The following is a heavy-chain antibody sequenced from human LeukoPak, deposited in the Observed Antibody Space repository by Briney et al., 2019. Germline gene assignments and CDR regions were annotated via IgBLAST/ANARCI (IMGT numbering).Heavy chain of an antibody. J-gene: IGHJ4*02. CDR1: GFTFSSYS. CDR3: AREPPYCGGDCYNDY. Sequence: GGSLRLSCAASGFTFSSYSMNWVRQAPGKGLEWVSSISSSSSYIYYADSVKGRFTISRDNAKNSLYLQMSSLRAEDTAVYYCAREPPYCGGDCYNDYWGQGTLVTVSS. V-gene: IGHV3-21*01. D-gene: IGHD2-21*02. CDR2: ISSSSSYI.